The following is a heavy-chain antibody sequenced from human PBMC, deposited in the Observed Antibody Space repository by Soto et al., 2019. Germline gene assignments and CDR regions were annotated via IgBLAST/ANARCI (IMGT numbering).Heavy chain of an antibody. CDR1: GGTFSSYA. D-gene: IGHD3-22*01. V-gene: IGHV1-69*13. CDR2: IIPIFGTA. CDR3: ARDRGYYDSSGYTPTFKDY. J-gene: IGHJ4*02. Sequence: SVKVSCKASGGTFSSYAISWVRQAPGQGLEWMGGIIPIFGTANYAQKFQGRVTITADESTSTAYMELSSLRSEDTAVYYCARDRGYYDSSGYTPTFKDYWGQGTLVTVSS.